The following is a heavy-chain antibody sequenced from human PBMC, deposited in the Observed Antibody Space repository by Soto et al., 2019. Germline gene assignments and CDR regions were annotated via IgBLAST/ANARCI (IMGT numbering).Heavy chain of an antibody. CDR3: TKSLNHYGMDV. CDR2: INPNTGGT. D-gene: IGHD3-10*01. V-gene: IGHV1-2*04. CDR1: GYTFTAYY. J-gene: IGHJ6*02. Sequence: QVQLVQSGAEVRKPGASVKVSCKASGYTFTAYYGHWVRQAPGQGLEWMGWINPNTGGTKYAQKFQGWVTMTRDTSISTAYMELSRLRSDDTAMYYCTKSLNHYGMDVWGQGTTVTVSS.